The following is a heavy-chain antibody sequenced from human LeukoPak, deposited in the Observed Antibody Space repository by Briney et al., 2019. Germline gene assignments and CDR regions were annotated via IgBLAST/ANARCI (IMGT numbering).Heavy chain of an antibody. J-gene: IGHJ5*02. CDR2: INTNTGNP. Sequence: GASVKVSCKASGYTFTSYAMNWVRQAPGQGLEWMGWINTNTGNPTYAQGFTGRFVFSLDTSVSTAYLQINSLKAEDTAVYYCARGSRGYCSSTSCREAWFDPWGQGTLVTVSS. CDR1: GYTFTSYA. D-gene: IGHD2-2*01. V-gene: IGHV7-4-1*02. CDR3: ARGSRGYCSSTSCREAWFDP.